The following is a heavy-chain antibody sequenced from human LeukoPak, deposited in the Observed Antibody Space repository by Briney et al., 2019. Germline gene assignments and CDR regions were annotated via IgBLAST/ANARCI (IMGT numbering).Heavy chain of an antibody. CDR1: GGSFSGYY. CDR3: AAYYYGMDV. V-gene: IGHV4-34*01. J-gene: IGHJ6*02. CDR2: INHSGST. Sequence: SETLSLTCNVSGGSFSGYYWSWIRQPPGKGLEWIGEINHSGSTNYSPSLKSRVTISVDTSKNQFSLKLSSVTAAGTAVYYCAAYYYGMDVWGQGTTVTVSS.